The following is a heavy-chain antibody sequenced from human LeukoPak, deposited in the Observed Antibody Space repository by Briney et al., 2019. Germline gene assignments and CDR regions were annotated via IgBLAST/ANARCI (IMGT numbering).Heavy chain of an antibody. J-gene: IGHJ4*02. Sequence: PWASVKVSCKAFGYTFIGYYMHWVRQAPGQGPEWMGRINPNSGDTNYVQKFQGRVIMTRDTSISTAYMELSSLRSDDTAVYYCARESGVTGRFCDYWGQGTLVTVFS. D-gene: IGHD3-3*01. V-gene: IGHV1-2*06. CDR1: GYTFIGYY. CDR3: ARESGVTGRFCDY. CDR2: INPNSGDT.